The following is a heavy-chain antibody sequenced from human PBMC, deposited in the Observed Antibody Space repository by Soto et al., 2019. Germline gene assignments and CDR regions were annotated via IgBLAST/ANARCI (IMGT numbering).Heavy chain of an antibody. CDR2: INHSGST. Sequence: PSETLSLTCAVYGGSFSGYCWSWIRQPPGKGLEWIGEINHSGSTNYNPSLKSRVTISVDTSKNQFSLKLSSVTAADTAVYYCAREFPTYSSGPNWFDPWGQGTLVTVSS. CDR1: GGSFSGYC. CDR3: AREFPTYSSGPNWFDP. D-gene: IGHD6-19*01. V-gene: IGHV4-34*01. J-gene: IGHJ5*02.